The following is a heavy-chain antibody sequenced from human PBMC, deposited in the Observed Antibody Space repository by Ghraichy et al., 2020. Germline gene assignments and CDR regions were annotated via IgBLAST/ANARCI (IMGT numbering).Heavy chain of an antibody. J-gene: IGHJ4*02. V-gene: IGHV3-30-3*01. CDR1: GFTFSSYA. D-gene: IGHD5-12*01. CDR2: ISYDGTTK. Sequence: GGSLRLSCAASGFTFSSYAMHWVRQAPGKGLEWVAVISYDGTTKYHADSVKARFTISRDSSKNTLYLQMNGLRIEDTGLYYCVRDLLRGYGGYGHFDYWGQGTLVTVSS. CDR3: VRDLLRGYGGYGHFDY.